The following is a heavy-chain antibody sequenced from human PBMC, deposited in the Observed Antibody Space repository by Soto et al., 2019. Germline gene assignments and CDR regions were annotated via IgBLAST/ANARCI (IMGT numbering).Heavy chain of an antibody. Sequence: QVQLQESGPGLVKPSQTLSLTCTVSGGSINRGGYCWSWIRQHPGKGLDWIGCISYGGSTSYNPSLKSRVTLAVDTSKNQFSLPLTCVNAADTVVYYCSRGILVWGQGALITVSS. D-gene: IGHD5-18*01. V-gene: IGHV4-31*03. CDR2: ISYGGST. CDR3: SRGILV. J-gene: IGHJ4*02. CDR1: GGSINRGGYC.